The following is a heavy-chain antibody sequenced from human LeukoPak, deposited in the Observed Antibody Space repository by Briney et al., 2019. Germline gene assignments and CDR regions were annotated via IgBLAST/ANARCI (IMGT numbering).Heavy chain of an antibody. CDR2: IYHSGST. CDR1: GGSISSGGYY. V-gene: IGHV4-30-2*01. Sequence: PSETLSLTCTVSGGSISSGGYYWSWIRQPPGKGLEWIGYIYHSGSTYYNPSLKSRVTISVDRSKNQFSLKLSSVTAADTAVYYCARVSYDSSGPYWYFDLWGRGTLVTVSS. J-gene: IGHJ2*01. CDR3: ARVSYDSSGPYWYFDL. D-gene: IGHD3-22*01.